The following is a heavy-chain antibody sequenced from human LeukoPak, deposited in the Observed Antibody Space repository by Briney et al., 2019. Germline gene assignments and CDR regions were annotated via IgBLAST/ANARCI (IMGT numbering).Heavy chain of an antibody. V-gene: IGHV4-38-2*02. CDR3: VRDIADYAFDI. Sequence: PSEKLSVTHTSSDDSISSGLDWGWLRQLQGKERKGIGSIYHSGSTYYTPSLKSRVTISVDTSKNQFPLKLSCVTVADTAVYYCVRDIADYAFDIWGQGTMVTVSS. CDR2: IYHSGST. D-gene: IGHD6-13*01. CDR1: DDSISSGLD. J-gene: IGHJ3*02.